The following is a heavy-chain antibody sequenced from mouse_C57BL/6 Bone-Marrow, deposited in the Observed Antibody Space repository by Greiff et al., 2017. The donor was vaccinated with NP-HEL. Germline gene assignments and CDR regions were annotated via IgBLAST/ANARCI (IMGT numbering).Heavy chain of an antibody. J-gene: IGHJ3*01. Sequence: DVMLVESGGGLVQPGGSMKLSCAASGFTFSDAWMDWVRQSPEKGLEWVAEIRNKANNHATYYAESVKGRFTISRDASKRSVYLQMYNLRAEDTGIYYCTRQGPPGFADWGQGTLVTVSA. CDR1: GFTFSDAW. V-gene: IGHV6-6*01. CDR2: IRNKANNHAT. CDR3: TRQGPPGFAD.